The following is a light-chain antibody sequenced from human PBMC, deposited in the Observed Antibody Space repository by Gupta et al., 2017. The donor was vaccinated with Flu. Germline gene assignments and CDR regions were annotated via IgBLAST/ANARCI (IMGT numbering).Light chain of an antibody. CDR2: AAY. CDR1: QDISNY. CDR3: QSDYSGPIT. V-gene: IGKV1-27*01. J-gene: IGKJ3*01. Sequence: PSSLSASIGDRVTITCRASQDISNYLAWYQQRPGEVPKLLVYAAYTSQSGVPSRISGSGSGTVFTLTIDGLQPEDVATYYCQSDYSGPITFGHGTKLDV.